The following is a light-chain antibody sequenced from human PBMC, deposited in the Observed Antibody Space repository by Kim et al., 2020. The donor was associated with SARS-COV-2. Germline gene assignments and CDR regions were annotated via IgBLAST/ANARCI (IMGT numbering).Light chain of an antibody. CDR1: QGISSSS. CDR2: ATS. J-gene: IGKJ4*01. Sequence: EVVLTQSPGTLSLSPGERATLSCRASQGISSSSLAWYQQIPGQAPRLLIYATSTRATGIPDRFSGSGSGTDFTLTISRLEPEDFAVYYCQRYGSSPAVTFGGGTKVDIK. V-gene: IGKV3-20*01. CDR3: QRYGSSPAVT.